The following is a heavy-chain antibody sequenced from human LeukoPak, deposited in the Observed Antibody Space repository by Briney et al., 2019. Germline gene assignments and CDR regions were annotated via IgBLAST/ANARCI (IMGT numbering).Heavy chain of an antibody. CDR3: AREFPRGAEE. Sequence: GGSLRLSCAASVYTFSSYSMNCVRQAPGRGREWVSSISSSSSYIYYADSVRGRFTISRDNPKHSLYLQMNSLRREDTGVYYCAREFPRGAEEGGQGTMVTVSS. D-gene: IGHD1-26*01. CDR2: ISSSSSYI. V-gene: IGHV3-21*01. CDR1: VYTFSSYS. J-gene: IGHJ3*01.